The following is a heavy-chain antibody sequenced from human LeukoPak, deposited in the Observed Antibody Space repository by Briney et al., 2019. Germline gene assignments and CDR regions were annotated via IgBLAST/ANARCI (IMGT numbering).Heavy chain of an antibody. CDR2: IIPIFGTA. V-gene: IGHV1-69*05. Sequence: SVKVSCKASGGTFSSYAISWVRQAPGQGLEWMGRIIPIFGTANYAQKFQGRVTITTDESTSTAYMELSSLRSEDTAVYYCAREVTTFVDFDYWGQGTLVTVSS. J-gene: IGHJ4*02. D-gene: IGHD3-16*01. CDR1: GGTFSSYA. CDR3: AREVTTFVDFDY.